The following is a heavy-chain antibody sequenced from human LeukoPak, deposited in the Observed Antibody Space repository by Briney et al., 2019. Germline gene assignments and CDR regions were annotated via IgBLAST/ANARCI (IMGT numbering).Heavy chain of an antibody. D-gene: IGHD3-10*01. V-gene: IGHV3-15*01. Sequence: PGGSLRLSCAAPGFTFSNAWMSWVRQAPGKGPEWVGRIKGKTDGETTDYATPVKGRFTISRDDSKDTLYLQMNSLKTEDTAVYYCTTEGYYVSGIYWGQGTLVTVSS. J-gene: IGHJ4*02. CDR1: GFTFSNAW. CDR2: IKGKTDGETT. CDR3: TTEGYYVSGIY.